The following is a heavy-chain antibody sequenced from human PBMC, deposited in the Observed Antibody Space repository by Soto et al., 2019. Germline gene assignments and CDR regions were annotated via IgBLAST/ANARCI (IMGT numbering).Heavy chain of an antibody. J-gene: IGHJ4*02. Sequence: GGSLRLSCAASGFTFSSYSMNWVRQAPGKGLEWVSSISSSSSYIYYADSVKGRFTISRDNAKNSLYLQMNSLRAEDTAVYYCASNSGQQQLAPILDYWGQGTLVTVSS. CDR3: ASNSGQQQLAPILDY. CDR2: ISSSSSYI. V-gene: IGHV3-21*01. D-gene: IGHD6-13*01. CDR1: GFTFSSYS.